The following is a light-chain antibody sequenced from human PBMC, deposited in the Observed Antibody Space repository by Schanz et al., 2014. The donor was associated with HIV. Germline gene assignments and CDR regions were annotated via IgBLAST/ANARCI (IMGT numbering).Light chain of an antibody. Sequence: EIVLTQFPGTLSLSPGDRATLSCRASQSVSSNLAWYQQKPGQAPRLLIYDASNRATGIPARFSGSGSGTDFTLTISSLEPEDFAVYYCQQRSNWLITFGQGTRLEIK. CDR3: QQRSNWLIT. CDR2: DAS. J-gene: IGKJ5*01. CDR1: QSVSSN. V-gene: IGKV3-11*01.